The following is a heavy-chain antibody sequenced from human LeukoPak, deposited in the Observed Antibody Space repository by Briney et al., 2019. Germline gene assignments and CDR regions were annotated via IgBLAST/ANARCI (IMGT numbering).Heavy chain of an antibody. V-gene: IGHV1-18*01. CDR3: ARVFDYGGYEGYFDY. D-gene: IGHD5-12*01. CDR2: ISAYNGNT. J-gene: IGHJ4*02. CDR1: GYTFTSYG. Sequence: GASVKVSCKASGYTFTSYGISWVRQAPGHGLEWMGWISAYNGNTNYAQKLQGRVTMTTDTSTSTAYMELRSLRSDDTAVYYCARVFDYGGYEGYFDYWGQGTLVTVSS.